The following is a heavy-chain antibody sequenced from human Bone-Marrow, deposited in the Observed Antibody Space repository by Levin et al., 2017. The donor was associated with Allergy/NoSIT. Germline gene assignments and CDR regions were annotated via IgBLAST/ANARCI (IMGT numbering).Heavy chain of an antibody. V-gene: IGHV3-53*01. CDR1: EFTVSNHY. CDR3: AGYSSHDV. Sequence: RGESLKISCAASEFTVSNHYMTWVRQAPGKGMEWVSLIYSGGSTHYADSVRGRFTISRDNSKNTLFLQMNSLRVEDTAVYYCAGYSSHDVWGQGTLVTVSS. CDR2: IYSGGST. J-gene: IGHJ1*01. D-gene: IGHD6-19*01.